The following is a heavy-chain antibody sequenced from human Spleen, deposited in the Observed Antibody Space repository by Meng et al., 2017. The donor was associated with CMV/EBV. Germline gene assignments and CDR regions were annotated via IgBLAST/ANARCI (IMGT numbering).Heavy chain of an antibody. J-gene: IGHJ4*02. Sequence: GESLKISCAASGFTFSSYAMHWVRQAPGKGLEWVAVISYDGNNKYYADSVKGRFTISRDNSKNTLSLQMNSLRAEDTAVYYCAREVAIAVARAFDYWGQGTLVTVSS. D-gene: IGHD6-13*01. CDR2: ISYDGNNK. V-gene: IGHV3-30*04. CDR1: GFTFSSYA. CDR3: AREVAIAVARAFDY.